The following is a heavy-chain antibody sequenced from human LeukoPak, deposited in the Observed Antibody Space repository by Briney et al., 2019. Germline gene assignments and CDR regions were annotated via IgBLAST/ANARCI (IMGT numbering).Heavy chain of an antibody. V-gene: IGHV1-69*13. CDR3: ARGAPTNFGLVPNWFDP. CDR1: GGTFSSYA. Sequence: SVKVSCKASGGTFSSYAISWVRQAPGQGLEWMGGIIPIFGTANYAQKFQGRVTITADESTSTAYMELSSLRSEDTAVYYCARGAPTNFGLVPNWFDPWGQGTLVTVSS. D-gene: IGHD3/OR15-3a*01. J-gene: IGHJ5*02. CDR2: IIPIFGTA.